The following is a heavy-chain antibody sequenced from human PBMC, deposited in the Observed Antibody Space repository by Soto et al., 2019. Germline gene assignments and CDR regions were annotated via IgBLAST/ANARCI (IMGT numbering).Heavy chain of an antibody. Sequence: XXSLRLSFAASGFTFSSYAMRWVRQAPGKGLEWVSAISGSGGSTYYADSVKGRFTISRDNSKNTLYLQMNSLRAEDKAVYYCAKDLYYYDSSGYYGFDYWGQGTLVTVSS. CDR2: ISGSGGST. V-gene: IGHV3-23*01. J-gene: IGHJ4*02. CDR1: GFTFSSYA. CDR3: AKDLYYYDSSGYYGFDY. D-gene: IGHD3-22*01.